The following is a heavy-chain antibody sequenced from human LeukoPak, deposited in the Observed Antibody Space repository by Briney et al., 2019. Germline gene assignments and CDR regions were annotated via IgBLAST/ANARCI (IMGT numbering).Heavy chain of an antibody. CDR1: GYSISSGYY. D-gene: IGHD4-23*01. CDR2: IYHSGST. J-gene: IGHJ4*02. Sequence: SETLSLTCTVSGYSISSGYYWGWIRQPPGKGLEWIGSIYHSGSTYYNPSLKSRVTISVDTSKNQFSLKLSSVTAADTAVYYCARVEVVSGYDYWGQGTLVTVSS. V-gene: IGHV4-38-2*02. CDR3: ARVEVVSGYDY.